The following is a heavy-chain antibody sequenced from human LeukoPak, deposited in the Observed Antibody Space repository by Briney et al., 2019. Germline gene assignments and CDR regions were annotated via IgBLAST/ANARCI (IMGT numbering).Heavy chain of an antibody. CDR2: IFASGNT. CDR3: AREGGGVDF. CDR1: GGSISSYS. D-gene: IGHD2-15*01. V-gene: IGHV4-4*07. J-gene: IGHJ4*02. Sequence: SEALSLTCTVSGGSISSYSWTWIRQPAGKGLEWIGRIFASGNTYCNPSLKSRVTMSVDTSKNQFSLKVYSVTAADTAAYFCAREGGGVDFWGQGTLVTVSS.